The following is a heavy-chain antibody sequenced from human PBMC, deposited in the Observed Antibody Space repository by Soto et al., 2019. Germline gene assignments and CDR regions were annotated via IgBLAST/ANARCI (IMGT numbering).Heavy chain of an antibody. CDR2: INAGNGNT. CDR1: GYTFTSYA. V-gene: IGHV1-3*01. Sequence: QVQLVQSGAEVKKPGASVKVSCKASGYTFTSYAMHWVRQAPGQRLEWMGWINAGNGNTKYSQKFQGRVTITRDTSASTAYMELSSLRSEDTAVYYCERVRQQRTRFDHWGQGTLVTVS. J-gene: IGHJ5*02. D-gene: IGHD6-13*01. CDR3: ERVRQQRTRFDH.